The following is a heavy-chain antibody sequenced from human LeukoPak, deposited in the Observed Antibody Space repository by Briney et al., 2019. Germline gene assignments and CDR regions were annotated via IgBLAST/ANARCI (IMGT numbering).Heavy chain of an antibody. CDR3: ATESFWGTKERSDAFDI. CDR1: GYTFTSYG. Sequence: EASVKVSCKTSGYTFTSYGINWVRQAPGQGLEWLGWISAYNGDTNYARKFQGRVTMTEDTSTDTAYMELSSLRSEDTAVYYCATESFWGTKERSDAFDIWGQGTMVTVSS. CDR2: ISAYNGDT. D-gene: IGHD3-16*01. J-gene: IGHJ3*02. V-gene: IGHV1-18*01.